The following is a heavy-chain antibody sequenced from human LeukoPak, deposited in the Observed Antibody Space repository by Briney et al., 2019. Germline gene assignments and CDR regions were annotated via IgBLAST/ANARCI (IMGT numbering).Heavy chain of an antibody. CDR1: GYTFSDYY. D-gene: IGHD1-26*01. CDR3: ARGEGLGATNFDY. CDR2: INPNSGGT. J-gene: IGHJ4*02. V-gene: IGHV1-2*02. Sequence: ASVKVSCKASGYTFSDYYMHWVRQAPGQGLEWMGWINPNSGGTNYAQKFQGRVTMTRDTSISTAYMELSRLRSDDTAVYYCARGEGLGATNFDYWGQGTLVTVSS.